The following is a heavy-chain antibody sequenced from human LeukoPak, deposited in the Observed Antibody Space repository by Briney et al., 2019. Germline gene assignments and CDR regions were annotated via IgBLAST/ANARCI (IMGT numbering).Heavy chain of an antibody. D-gene: IGHD3-10*01. V-gene: IGHV3-33*01. Sequence: GGSLRLSCAASGFTFSSYGMHWVRQAPGKGLEWVAVIWYDGSNKYFADSVRGRFTISRDNSKNTVYLQTNNLRAEDTAMYYCARGIGASGNYFDYWGQGTLVTVSS. CDR3: ARGIGASGNYFDY. CDR2: IWYDGSNK. CDR1: GFTFSSYG. J-gene: IGHJ4*02.